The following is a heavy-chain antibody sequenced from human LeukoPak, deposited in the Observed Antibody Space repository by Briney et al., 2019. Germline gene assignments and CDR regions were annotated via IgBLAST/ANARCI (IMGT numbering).Heavy chain of an antibody. J-gene: IGHJ4*02. Sequence: QTGGCLRLSCAASGFTLSSYAMHWVRQAPGKGLEWVALISYDGSNRHYADSVKGRFTISRDNSNNMLFLQMNSLRAEDTAGYYCAREVVDYVWGSYRLRVFDYWGQGTLVTVSS. CDR3: AREVVDYVWGSYRLRVFDY. CDR2: ISYDGSNR. D-gene: IGHD3-16*02. V-gene: IGHV3-30-3*01. CDR1: GFTLSSYA.